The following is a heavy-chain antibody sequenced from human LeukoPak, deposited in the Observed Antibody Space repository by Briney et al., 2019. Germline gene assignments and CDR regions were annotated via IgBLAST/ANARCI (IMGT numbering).Heavy chain of an antibody. Sequence: ASVKVSCKGSGYNFDRYGVNWVRQAPGQGLEWVGWISTYNGNTFYAQKFEGRVSMTTDTSTNTVYMDLRSLRSDDTAVYYCARDLEHCRNIICSNSAYWGQGTLVTVSS. CDR3: ARDLEHCRNIICSNSAY. CDR2: ISTYNGNT. J-gene: IGHJ4*02. CDR1: GYNFDRYG. V-gene: IGHV1-18*04. D-gene: IGHD2-2*01.